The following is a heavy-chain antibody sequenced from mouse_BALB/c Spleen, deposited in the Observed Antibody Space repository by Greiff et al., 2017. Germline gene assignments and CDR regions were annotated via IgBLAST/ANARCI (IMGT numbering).Heavy chain of an antibody. CDR1: GYTFTSYW. CDR3: TRHGSSPFAY. Sequence: VQLQQPGAELVRPGASVKLSCKASGYTFTSYWINWVKQRPGQGLEWIGNIYPSDSYTNYNQKFKDKATLTVDKYSSTAYWQLSSPTSEDSAVYYCTRHGSSPFAYWGQGTTLTVSS. J-gene: IGHJ2*01. CDR2: IYPSDSYT. D-gene: IGHD1-1*01. V-gene: IGHV1-69*02.